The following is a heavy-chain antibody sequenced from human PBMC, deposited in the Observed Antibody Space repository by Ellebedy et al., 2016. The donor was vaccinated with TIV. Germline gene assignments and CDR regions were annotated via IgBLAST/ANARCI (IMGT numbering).Heavy chain of an antibody. Sequence: SETLSLXXTVSGGSISSYYWSWIRQPPGKGLEWIGYIYYSGSTNYNPSLKSRVTISVDTSKNQFSLKLSSVTAADTAVYYCARVEWLSNNWFDPWGQGTLVTVSS. CDR1: GGSISSYY. V-gene: IGHV4-59*01. CDR2: IYYSGST. D-gene: IGHD3-3*01. CDR3: ARVEWLSNNWFDP. J-gene: IGHJ5*02.